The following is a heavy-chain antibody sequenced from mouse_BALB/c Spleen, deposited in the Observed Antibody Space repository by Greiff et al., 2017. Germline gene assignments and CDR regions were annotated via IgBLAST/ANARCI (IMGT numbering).Heavy chain of an antibody. CDR3: ARLGYGNYVGYFDY. V-gene: IGHV5-6-2*01. CDR2: INSNGGST. J-gene: IGHJ2*01. CDR1: GFTFSSYY. D-gene: IGHD2-1*01. Sequence: EVKLVESGGGLVKLGGSLKLSCAASGFTFSSYYMSWVRQTPEKRLELVAAINSNGGSTYYPDTVKGRFTISRDNAKNTLYLQMSSLKSEDTALYYCARLGYGNYVGYFDYWGQGTTLTVSS.